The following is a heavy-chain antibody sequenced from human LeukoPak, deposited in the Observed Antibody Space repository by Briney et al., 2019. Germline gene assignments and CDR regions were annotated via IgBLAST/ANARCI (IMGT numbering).Heavy chain of an antibody. CDR3: ARNHYGSVDY. CDR2: VNGDGSAT. V-gene: IGHV3-74*01. J-gene: IGHJ4*02. Sequence: GGSLRLSCAASGFTCSNYWMHWVRQAPGKGLVWVSRVNGDGSATNYADSVKGRFTISRDNAKNTLYLQMNSLRPEDTAVYYCARNHYGSVDYWGQGTLVTVSS. D-gene: IGHD3-10*01. CDR1: GFTCSNYW.